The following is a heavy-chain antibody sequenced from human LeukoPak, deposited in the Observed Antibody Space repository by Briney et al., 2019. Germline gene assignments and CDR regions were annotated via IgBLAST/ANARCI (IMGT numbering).Heavy chain of an antibody. V-gene: IGHV1-2*02. CDR1: GYTFTDYH. CDR2: INPNTGGT. D-gene: IGHD5-24*01. CDR3: ARGGHGHTQNDY. Sequence: GASVKVSCKASGYTFTDYHIHWVRQAPGQGLEWMGWINPNTGGTNYAQNFQGGVTMTRDTSITTSYMELSSLLSDDTALYYCARGGHGHTQNDYWGQGTLVTVSS. J-gene: IGHJ4*02.